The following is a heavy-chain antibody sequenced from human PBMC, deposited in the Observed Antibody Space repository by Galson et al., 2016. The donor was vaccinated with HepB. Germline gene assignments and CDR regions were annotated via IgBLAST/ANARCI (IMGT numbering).Heavy chain of an antibody. V-gene: IGHV2-5*02. Sequence: PALVKPTQTLTLTCTFSGFSLSTSAMAVGWIRQPPGKALEWLALIYWDNDQRYSPSLERRLSITKDTSRNKVVLTMTNMDPLDTATYYCVHRFGGRDYEYWGQGILVTVSS. D-gene: IGHD4-23*01. J-gene: IGHJ4*02. CDR3: VHRFGGRDYEY. CDR1: GFSLSTSAMA. CDR2: IYWDNDQ.